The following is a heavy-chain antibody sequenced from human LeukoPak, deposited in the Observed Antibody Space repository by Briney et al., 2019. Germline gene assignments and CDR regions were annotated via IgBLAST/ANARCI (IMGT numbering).Heavy chain of an antibody. V-gene: IGHV1-69*04. CDR2: IIPILGIA. J-gene: IGHJ4*02. Sequence: ASVKVSCKASGGTFSSYAISWVRQAPGQGLEWMGRIIPILGIANYAQKFQGGVTITADKSTSTAYMELSSLRPEDTAVYYCARGYWGASGSYSIVDYWGQGTLVTVSS. CDR1: GGTFSSYA. CDR3: ARGYWGASGSYSIVDY. D-gene: IGHD1-26*01.